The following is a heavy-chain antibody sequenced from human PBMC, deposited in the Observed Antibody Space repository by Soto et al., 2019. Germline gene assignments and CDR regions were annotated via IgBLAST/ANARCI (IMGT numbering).Heavy chain of an antibody. J-gene: IGHJ6*02. V-gene: IGHV3-30*14. CDR1: GFTFSSYA. CDR3: ARGWVVFDYGKDV. D-gene: IGHD2-15*01. CDR2: ISYDGSNK. Sequence: QVQLVESGGGVVQPGRSLRLSCAASGFTFSSYAMHWVRQAPGKGLEWVAVISYDGSNKYYADSVKGRFTISRDNSKNPLDFEKNRLRAEDTAVYFWARGWVVFDYGKDVWGQGTTVTVSS.